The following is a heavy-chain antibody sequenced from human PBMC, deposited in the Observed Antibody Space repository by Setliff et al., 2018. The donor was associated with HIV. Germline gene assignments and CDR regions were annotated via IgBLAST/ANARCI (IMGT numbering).Heavy chain of an antibody. Sequence: AASVKVSCKASGDTFGSYAISWVRQAPGQGLEWMGAIFPIFGTPNYAQKFQGRVTISADESTSTAYMELSSLTSEDTAVYYCARDPPTYDSSGYSFDSWGQGTLVTV. CDR2: IFPIFGTP. V-gene: IGHV1-69*13. J-gene: IGHJ4*02. D-gene: IGHD3-22*01. CDR1: GDTFGSYA. CDR3: ARDPPTYDSSGYSFDS.